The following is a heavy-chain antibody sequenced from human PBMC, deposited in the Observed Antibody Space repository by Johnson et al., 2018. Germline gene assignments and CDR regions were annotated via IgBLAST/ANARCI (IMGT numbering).Heavy chain of an antibody. V-gene: IGHV3-48*02. Sequence: VQLVQSGGGLVQPGGSLRLSCAASGFTFSTYSMNWVRQAPGKGLEWVSYITGGSSTIYYAGSVKGRFTISRDNAKNSLYLQMNRLRDEETAVYYWARDGGGSWQHDAFDIWGQGTMVTGSS. D-gene: IGHD1-26*01. J-gene: IGHJ3*02. CDR3: ARDGGGSWQHDAFDI. CDR1: GFTFSTYS. CDR2: ITGGSSTI.